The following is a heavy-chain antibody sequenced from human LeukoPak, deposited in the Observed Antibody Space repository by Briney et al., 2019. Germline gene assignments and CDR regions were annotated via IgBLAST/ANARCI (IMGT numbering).Heavy chain of an antibody. V-gene: IGHV3-74*01. J-gene: IGHJ5*02. CDR2: INSDGNST. D-gene: IGHD2-2*01. CDR3: ARRRYCSSTNCYGDWFDP. CDR1: GFTFSNHW. Sequence: GGSLRLSCAASGFTFSNHWMHWVRQAPGKGLVWVSRINSDGNSTSYADSVKGRFTISRDNAKNTLYLQMNGLRAEDTAVYYCARRRYCSSTNCYGDWFDPWGQGTLVTVSS.